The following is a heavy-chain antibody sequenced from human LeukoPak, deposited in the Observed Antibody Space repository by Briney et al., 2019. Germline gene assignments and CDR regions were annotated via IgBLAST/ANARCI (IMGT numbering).Heavy chain of an antibody. CDR3: ARVTWSRYYGSRNDAFDI. CDR1: GFTFSSYW. J-gene: IGHJ3*02. CDR2: IKQDGSEK. D-gene: IGHD3-10*01. Sequence: PGGSLRLSCAASGFTFSSYWMSWVRQAPGKGLEWVANIKQDGSEKYYVDSVKGRFTISRDNAENSLYLQMNSLRTEDTAVYYCARVTWSRYYGSRNDAFDIWGQGTMVTVSS. V-gene: IGHV3-7*01.